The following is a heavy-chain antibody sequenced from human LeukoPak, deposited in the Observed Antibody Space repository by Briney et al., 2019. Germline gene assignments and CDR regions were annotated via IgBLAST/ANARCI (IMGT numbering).Heavy chain of an antibody. D-gene: IGHD1-26*01. CDR1: GFTFTSSA. J-gene: IGHJ4*02. CDR2: IVVGSGNT. V-gene: IGHV1-58*02. CDR3: AADLRVVGASFDY. Sequence: SVKVSCKASGFTFTSSAMQWVRQARGQRLEWIGWIVVGSGNTNYAQKFQERVTITRDMSTNTVYMELSSLRSEDTAVYYCAADLRVVGASFDYWGQGTLVTVSS.